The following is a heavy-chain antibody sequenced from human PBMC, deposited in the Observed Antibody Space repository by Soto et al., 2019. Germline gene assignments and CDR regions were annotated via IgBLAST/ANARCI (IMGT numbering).Heavy chain of an antibody. CDR2: IFSNDEK. V-gene: IGHV2-26*01. Sequence: SGPTLVNPTETLTLTCTVSGFSLSNARMGVSWIRQPPGKALEWLAHIFSNDEKSYSTSLKSRLTISKDTSKSQVVLTMTNMDPVDTATYYCARGAVGSSWSNYYYYYGMDVWGQGTTVTVSS. D-gene: IGHD6-13*01. J-gene: IGHJ6*02. CDR1: GFSLSNARMG. CDR3: ARGAVGSSWSNYYYYYGMDV.